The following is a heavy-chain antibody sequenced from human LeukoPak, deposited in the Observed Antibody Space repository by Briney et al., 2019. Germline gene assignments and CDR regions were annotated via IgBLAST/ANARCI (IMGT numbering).Heavy chain of an antibody. J-gene: IGHJ4*02. CDR1: GFTFTSSA. D-gene: IGHD6-19*01. CDR2: IVVGSGNT. V-gene: IGHV1-58*02. Sequence: SVKVSCKASGFTFTSSAMQWVRQARGQRLEWIGWIVVGSGNTDYAQKFQERVTITRDMSTSTAYMELSSLRSEDTAVYYCAAGGYSSGWDLGYWGQGTLVTVSS. CDR3: AAGGYSSGWDLGY.